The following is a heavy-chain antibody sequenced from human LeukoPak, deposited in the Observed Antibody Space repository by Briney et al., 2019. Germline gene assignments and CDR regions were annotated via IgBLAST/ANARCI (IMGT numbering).Heavy chain of an antibody. CDR1: GFTFSSYW. D-gene: IGHD6-13*01. J-gene: IGHJ4*02. Sequence: GGSLRLSCAASGFTFSSYWMHWVRQAPGKGLEWVAVISYDGRNKYYADSVKGRFTISRDNSKNTLYLQMNSLRAEDTAVYYCASHWAQQLVSDYWGQGTLVTVSS. CDR3: ASHWAQQLVSDY. CDR2: ISYDGRNK. V-gene: IGHV3-30*03.